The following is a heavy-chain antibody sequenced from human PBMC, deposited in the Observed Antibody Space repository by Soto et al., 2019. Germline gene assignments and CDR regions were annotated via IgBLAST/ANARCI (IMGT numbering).Heavy chain of an antibody. CDR1: GDSVSSNSAA. CDR3: ARDFPPSYCSSTSCHLNYYYYYGMDV. Sequence: SQTLSLTCVISGDSVSSNSAAWNWIRQSPSRGLEWLGRTYYRSKWYNDHAVSVKSRITINPDTSKNQFSLQLNSVTPEDTAVYYCARDFPPSYCSSTSCHLNYYYYYGMDVWGQGTTVTVSS. CDR2: TYYRSKWYN. J-gene: IGHJ6*02. D-gene: IGHD2-2*01. V-gene: IGHV6-1*01.